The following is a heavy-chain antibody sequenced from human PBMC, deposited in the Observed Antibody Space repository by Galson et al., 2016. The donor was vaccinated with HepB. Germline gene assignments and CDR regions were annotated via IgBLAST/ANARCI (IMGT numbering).Heavy chain of an antibody. V-gene: IGHV5-51*01. Sequence: QSGAEVKKPGESLKISCKGSGYKFTSYWIGWVRQMPGKGLEWVGIIYPSDSDTKYNAPFEGQVTISVDKSINTAYLQWSSLKASDTATYFCAGHGGTPSGNDGMDVWGQGTTVTVSS. CDR1: GYKFTSYW. D-gene: IGHD5-12*01. J-gene: IGHJ6*02. CDR2: IYPSDSDT. CDR3: AGHGGTPSGNDGMDV.